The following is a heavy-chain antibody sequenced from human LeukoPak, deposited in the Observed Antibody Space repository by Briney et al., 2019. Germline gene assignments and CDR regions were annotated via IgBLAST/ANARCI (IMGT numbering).Heavy chain of an antibody. D-gene: IGHD1-1*01. CDR3: AKVRTGHYFDY. V-gene: IGHV3-23*01. J-gene: IGHJ4*02. Sequence: GGSLRLSCAASGFTFSNYAMSWVRQAPGKGLEWVSSISGTGGSTYYADSVKGRFTISRDNSNNTLFLQMNSLRAEDTAVYYCAKVRTGHYFDYWGQGTLVTVSS. CDR2: ISGTGGST. CDR1: GFTFSNYA.